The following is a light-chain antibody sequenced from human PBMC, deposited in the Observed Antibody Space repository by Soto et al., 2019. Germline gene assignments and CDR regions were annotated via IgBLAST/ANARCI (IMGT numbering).Light chain of an antibody. CDR1: SGDVGTYNL. CDR3: CSYAGRSNVL. CDR2: EVN. J-gene: IGLJ2*01. Sequence: QSVLTQPASVSGSPGQSIPISCTGSSGDVGTYNLVSWYQQHPGRAPKLIIFEVNKRPSGVSNRFAGSKSGNTASLAISGLQADDEADYHCCSYAGRSNVLCGGGTKLTVL. V-gene: IGLV2-23*02.